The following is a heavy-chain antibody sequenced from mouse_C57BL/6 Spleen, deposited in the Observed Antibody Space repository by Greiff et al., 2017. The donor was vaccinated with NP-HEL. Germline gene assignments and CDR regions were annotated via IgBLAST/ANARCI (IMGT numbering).Heavy chain of an antibody. V-gene: IGHV1-62-2*01. Sequence: VQLQESGAELVPPFCSVNLSCNFSFSPFPSSPLPFFPPLSFPVLAWIVWFYPFLFLIKYNEKFKDKATLTADKSSSTVYMELSRLTSEDSAVYCCARHEGKCITTVVSMDYWGQGTSVTVSS. J-gene: IGHJ4*01. CDR1: FSPFPSSP. CDR3: ARHEGKCITTVVSMDY. CDR2: FYPFLFLI. D-gene: IGHD1-1*01.